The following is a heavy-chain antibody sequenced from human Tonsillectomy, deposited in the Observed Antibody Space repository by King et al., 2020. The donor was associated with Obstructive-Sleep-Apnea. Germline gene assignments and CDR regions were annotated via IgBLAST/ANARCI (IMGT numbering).Heavy chain of an antibody. D-gene: IGHD3-22*01. J-gene: IGHJ4*02. CDR2: ISAYNGNT. CDR3: ARTRWDYYDSSGIRDY. V-gene: IGHV1-18*04. Sequence: QLVQSGAEVKKPGASVKVSCKASGYTFTSYGISWVRQAPGQGLEWMGWISAYNGNTNYAQKLQGRVTMTTDTSTSTAYMELRSLSSDDTAVYYCARTRWDYYDSSGIRDYWGQGTLVTVSS. CDR1: GYTFTSYG.